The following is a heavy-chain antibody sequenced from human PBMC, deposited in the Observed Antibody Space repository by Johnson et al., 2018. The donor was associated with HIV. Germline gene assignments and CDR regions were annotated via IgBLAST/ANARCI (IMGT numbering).Heavy chain of an antibody. J-gene: IGHJ3*02. D-gene: IGHD3-22*01. Sequence: VQLVESGGGVVQPGGSLRLSCAASGFTFSSYWMSWVRQAPGKGLEWVANIKQDGSEKYYVDSVKGRFTISRDNAKNSLYLQMNSLRAEDTAVYYCASKIVVVPGGVGTFDIWGQGTMVTVSS. CDR2: IKQDGSEK. V-gene: IGHV3-7*03. CDR1: GFTFSSYW. CDR3: ASKIVVVPGGVGTFDI.